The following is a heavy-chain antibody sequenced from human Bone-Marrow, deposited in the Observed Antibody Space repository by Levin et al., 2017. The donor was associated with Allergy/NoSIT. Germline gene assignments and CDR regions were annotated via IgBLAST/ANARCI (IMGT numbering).Heavy chain of an antibody. Sequence: GGSLRLSCAASGFTFSSYSMNWVRQAPGKGLEWVSSISSSSSYIYYADSVKGRFTISRDNAKNSLYLQMNSLRAEDTAVYYCARDNILERGTFDIWGQGTMVTVSS. D-gene: IGHD1-1*01. CDR3: ARDNILERGTFDI. CDR2: ISSSSSYI. CDR1: GFTFSSYS. J-gene: IGHJ3*02. V-gene: IGHV3-21*01.